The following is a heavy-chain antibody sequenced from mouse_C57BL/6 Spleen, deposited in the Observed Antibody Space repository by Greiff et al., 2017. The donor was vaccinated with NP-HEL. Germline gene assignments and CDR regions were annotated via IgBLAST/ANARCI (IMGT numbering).Heavy chain of an antibody. J-gene: IGHJ3*01. CDR1: GYTFTDHT. V-gene: IGHV1-78*01. Sequence: VQLQQSDAELVKPGASVKISCKVSGYTFTDHTIHWMKQRPEQGLEWIGYIYPRDGSTKYNEKFKGKATLTADKSSSTDYMQLNSLTSEDSAVYFCARSPDYYGSSSWFAYWGQGTLVTVSA. CDR2: IYPRDGST. CDR3: ARSPDYYGSSSWFAY. D-gene: IGHD1-1*01.